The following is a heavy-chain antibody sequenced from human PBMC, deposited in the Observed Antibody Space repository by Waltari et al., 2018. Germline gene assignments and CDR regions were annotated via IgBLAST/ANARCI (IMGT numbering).Heavy chain of an antibody. CDR2: IIPNGSTE. D-gene: IGHD6-6*01. CDR3: AREDSSSSHYYYGMDV. J-gene: IGHJ6*02. V-gene: IGHV1-69*01. Sequence: QVQLVQSGAEVKKPGSSVKVSCKASGGTFSSYAISWVRPAPGQGLEWMGGIIPNGSTENYAHKFKGRVTITADESTSTANMELSSLRSEDTAVYYCAREDSSSSHYYYGMDVWGQGTTVTVSS. CDR1: GGTFSSYA.